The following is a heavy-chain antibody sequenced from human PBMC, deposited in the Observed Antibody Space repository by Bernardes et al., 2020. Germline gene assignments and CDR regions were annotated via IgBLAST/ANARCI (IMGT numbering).Heavy chain of an antibody. CDR2: IYYGCDT. CDR1: GVAITSTDFY. V-gene: IGHV4-39*01. Sequence: SETLSLTCTVSGVAITSTDFYCGWIRQSPGQGLECIGSIYYGCDTYYSPSLQSLVTTSLDTSKNQFSLTLSPLTAADTAVYYCARHRAVGHIFAFDVWGQGTKITV. D-gene: IGHD1-26*01. J-gene: IGHJ3*01. CDR3: ARHRAVGHIFAFDV.